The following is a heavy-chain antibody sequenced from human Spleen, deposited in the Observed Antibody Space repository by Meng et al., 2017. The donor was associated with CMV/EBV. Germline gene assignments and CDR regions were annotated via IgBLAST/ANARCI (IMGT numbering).Heavy chain of an antibody. V-gene: IGHV3-13*01. D-gene: IGHD6-13*01. Sequence: GESLKISCAASGFTFSSYDMHWVRQATGKGLEWVSVIGTGGDIFYPGSVKGRFTISRENAKNSLYLQMNSLRAEDTAVYYCARDALGREQQLYSYFDYWGQGTLVTVSS. J-gene: IGHJ4*02. CDR1: GFTFSSYD. CDR3: ARDALGREQQLYSYFDY. CDR2: IGTGGDI.